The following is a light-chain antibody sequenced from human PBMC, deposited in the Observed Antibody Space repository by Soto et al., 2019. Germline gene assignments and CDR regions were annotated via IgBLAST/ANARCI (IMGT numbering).Light chain of an antibody. J-gene: IGLJ3*02. CDR2: SNN. CDR1: SSDVGGYNY. CDR3: ATWDDGLSGWL. V-gene: IGLV2-14*01. Sequence: QSALTQPASVSGSPGQSITISCTGTSSDVGGYNYVSWYQQYPGKAPKLVIFSNNQRPSGVPDRFSGSKSGTSASLAISGLQSEDEAAYYCATWDDGLSGWLFGGGTKLTVL.